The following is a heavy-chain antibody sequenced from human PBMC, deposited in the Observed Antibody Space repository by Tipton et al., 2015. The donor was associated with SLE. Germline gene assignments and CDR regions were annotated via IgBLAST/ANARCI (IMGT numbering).Heavy chain of an antibody. CDR1: GGSITSGGYS. D-gene: IGHD1-26*01. J-gene: IGHJ6*03. V-gene: IGHV4-61*08. CDR2: IFYSGST. Sequence: LRLSCAVSGGSITSGGYSWSWSWIRQPPGKGLEWIGYIFYSGSTNYNPSLKSRVTISVDTSKNQFSLKLGSVTAADTAVYYCARSGSYPYYYYYMDVWGQGTTVTVSS. CDR3: ARSGSYPYYYYYMDV.